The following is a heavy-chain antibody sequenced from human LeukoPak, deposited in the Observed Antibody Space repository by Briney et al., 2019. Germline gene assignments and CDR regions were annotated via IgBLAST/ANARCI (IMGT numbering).Heavy chain of an antibody. CDR3: TREGRRYDSSGYRYFDY. CDR2: INSDGSST. J-gene: IGHJ4*02. D-gene: IGHD3-22*01. V-gene: IGHV3-74*01. Sequence: AGGSLRLSCAASGFTFSSYWMHWVRQAPGKGLVWVSRINSDGSSTNYADSVKGRFTISRDNAKNTLYLQMNSLRAEDTAVYYCTREGRRYDSSGYRYFDYWGQGTLVTVSS. CDR1: GFTFSSYW.